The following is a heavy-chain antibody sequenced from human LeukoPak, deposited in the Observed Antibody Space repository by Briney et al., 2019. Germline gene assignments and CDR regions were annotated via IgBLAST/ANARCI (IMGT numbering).Heavy chain of an antibody. CDR1: GGSISSYY. D-gene: IGHD6-13*01. CDR2: IYYSGST. Sequence: PSETLSLTCTVSGGSISSYYWSWIRQPPGKGLEWIWYIYYSGSTNYNPSLKSRVTISVDTSKNQFSLKLSSVTAADTAVYYCASLGIAAAGSYYYGMDVWGQGTTVTVSS. V-gene: IGHV4-59*08. J-gene: IGHJ6*02. CDR3: ASLGIAAAGSYYYGMDV.